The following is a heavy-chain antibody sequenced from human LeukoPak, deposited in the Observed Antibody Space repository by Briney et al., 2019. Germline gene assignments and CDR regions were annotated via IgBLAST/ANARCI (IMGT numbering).Heavy chain of an antibody. D-gene: IGHD2-15*01. CDR2: IIPILGTA. CDR1: GGTFSSYA. V-gene: IGHV1-69*05. Sequence: SVKVSCKASGGTFSSYAISWVRQAPGQGLEWMGGIIPILGTANYAQKFQGRVTITTDESTSTAYMELSSLRSEDTAVCYCAREEEGYCSGGSCYGPGTHRFDAWGQGTLVTVSS. J-gene: IGHJ5*02. CDR3: AREEEGYCSGGSCYGPGTHRFDA.